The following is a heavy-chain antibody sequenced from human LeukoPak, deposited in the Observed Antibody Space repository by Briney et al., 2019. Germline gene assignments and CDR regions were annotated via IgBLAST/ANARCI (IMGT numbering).Heavy chain of an antibody. D-gene: IGHD3-10*01. J-gene: IGHJ5*02. CDR3: AREPPPFRGEGWFDP. V-gene: IGHV1-2*02. CDR1: GYTFTGYY. CDR2: INPNSGGT. Sequence: ASVKVSCKASGYTFTGYYMHWVQQAPGQGLEWMGWINPNSGGTNYAQRFQGRVTMTRDTSISTAYMELSRLRSDDTAVYYCAREPPPFRGEGWFDPWGQGTLVTVSS.